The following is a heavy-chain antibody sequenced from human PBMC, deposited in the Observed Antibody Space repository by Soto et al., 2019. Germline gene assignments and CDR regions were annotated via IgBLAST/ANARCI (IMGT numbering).Heavy chain of an antibody. D-gene: IGHD5-12*01. CDR1: GGSISSGCYS. Sequence: SETLSLTCAVSGGSISSGCYSWSWIRQPPGKGLEWIGYIYHSGNTYYNPSLKSRVTISVDRSKNQFSLKLSSVTAADTAVYYCVGSNIVSAWGQGTLVTVSS. CDR2: IYHSGNT. CDR3: VGSNIVSA. V-gene: IGHV4-30-2*01. J-gene: IGHJ5*02.